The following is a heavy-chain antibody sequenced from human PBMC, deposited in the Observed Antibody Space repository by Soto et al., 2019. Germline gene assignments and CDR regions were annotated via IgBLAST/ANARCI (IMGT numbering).Heavy chain of an antibody. Sequence: SVKVSCKASGFTFTSSAVQWVRQARGQRLEWIGWIVVGSGNTNYAQKFQERVTITRDMSTSTAYMELSSLRSEDTAVYYCAADRYYDFWSGPYSYGMDVWGQGTTVTVSS. J-gene: IGHJ6*02. CDR3: AADRYYDFWSGPYSYGMDV. D-gene: IGHD3-3*01. CDR2: IVVGSGNT. V-gene: IGHV1-58*01. CDR1: GFTFTSSA.